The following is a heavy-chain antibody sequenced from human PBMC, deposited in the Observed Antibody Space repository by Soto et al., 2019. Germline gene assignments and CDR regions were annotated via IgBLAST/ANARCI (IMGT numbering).Heavy chain of an antibody. V-gene: IGHV3-33*01. CDR3: AREVSGQPFDL. Sequence: PGGSLRLSCEASGFSFSSYAVHWVRQAPGKGLEWVANIWYDGSKKFYVDSVKGRFTISRDNSKNTLYLQMNSLRVDDTAVYYCAREVSGQPFDLRGQGTLVTVSS. CDR2: IWYDGSKK. D-gene: IGHD1-1*01. J-gene: IGHJ4*02. CDR1: GFSFSSYA.